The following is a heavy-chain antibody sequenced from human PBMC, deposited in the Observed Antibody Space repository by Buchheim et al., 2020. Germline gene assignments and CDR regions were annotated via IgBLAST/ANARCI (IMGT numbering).Heavy chain of an antibody. CDR1: GGSIGSSSYY. J-gene: IGHJ4*02. CDR2: ISHSGNP. V-gene: IGHV4-39*07. D-gene: IGHD2-2*01. Sequence: QLQLQESGPGLVKPSETLSLTCTVFGGSIGSSSYYWGWVRQPPGKGLEWIGSISHSGNPYYNPSLKRRVTISVDTSKIMLSLRMGSVTAADTAVYYCARDTYAYAWFFYWGQGTL. CDR3: ARDTYAYAWFFY.